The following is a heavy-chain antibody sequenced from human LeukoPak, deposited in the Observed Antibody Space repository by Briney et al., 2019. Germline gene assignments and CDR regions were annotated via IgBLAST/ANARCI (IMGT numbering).Heavy chain of an antibody. CDR1: GFTFSNAW. V-gene: IGHV3-15*01. D-gene: IGHD3-22*01. Sequence: GGSLRLSCAASGFTFSNAWMSWVRQAPGKGLEWVGRIKSKVDGWTTDYAAPVKGRFTISRDDSKNTVNLQMNSLKSEDTAVYHCTTQGHHYDSSGYNFVDYWGQGTLVTVSS. CDR2: IKSKVDGWTT. CDR3: TTQGHHYDSSGYNFVDY. J-gene: IGHJ4*02.